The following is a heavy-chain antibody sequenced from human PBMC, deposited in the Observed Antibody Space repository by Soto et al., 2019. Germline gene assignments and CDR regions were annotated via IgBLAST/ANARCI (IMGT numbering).Heavy chain of an antibody. D-gene: IGHD4-17*01. CDR1: GGSISSAHYY. V-gene: IGHV4-30-4*01. J-gene: IGHJ5*02. CDR3: ARVVTTVTTYWFDP. CDR2: IYYSGST. Sequence: SETLSLTCTVSGGSISSAHYYWSWIRQPPGKGLEWIGYIYYSGSTYYNPSLKGRVTISVDTSKNQFSLKLSSVTAADTAVYYCARVVTTVTTYWFDPWGQGTLVTVSS.